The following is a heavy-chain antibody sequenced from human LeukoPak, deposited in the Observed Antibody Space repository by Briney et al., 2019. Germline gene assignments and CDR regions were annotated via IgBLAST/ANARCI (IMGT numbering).Heavy chain of an antibody. CDR2: ISWDGGST. J-gene: IGHJ6*03. D-gene: IGHD3-10*01. Sequence: PGGSLRLSCAASGFTFDDYTMHWVRQAPGKGLQWVSLISWDGGSTYYADSVKGRFTISRDNSKNSLYLQMNSLRTEDTALYYCAKDKGRFFYMDVWGKRTTVTVSS. CDR3: AKDKGRFFYMDV. CDR1: GFTFDDYT. V-gene: IGHV3-43*01.